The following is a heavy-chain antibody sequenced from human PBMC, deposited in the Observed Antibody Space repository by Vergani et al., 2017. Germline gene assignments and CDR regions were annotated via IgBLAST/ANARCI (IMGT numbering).Heavy chain of an antibody. V-gene: IGHV5-51*01. CDR1: GYIFSNYW. D-gene: IGHD4-11*01. Sequence: EVQLVQSGAEVKKPGESLKISCKGSGYIFSNYWIAWVRQMPGKGLEWMGIIYPGDSETRYSPSFEGQVSISVDKSISTACLQWSSPKASDTAMYYCARLDYSNPVYMDVWGKGTTVTVSS. CDR3: ARLDYSNPVYMDV. J-gene: IGHJ6*03. CDR2: IYPGDSET.